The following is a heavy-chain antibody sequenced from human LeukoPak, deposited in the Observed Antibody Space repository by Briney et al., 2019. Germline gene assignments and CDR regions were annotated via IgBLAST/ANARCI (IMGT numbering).Heavy chain of an antibody. Sequence: GRSLRLSCAASGFTFDDYAMHWVRQAPGKGLEWVSGISWNGGSIGYADFVKGRFTISRDNAKNTLYLQMNSLRAEDTAVYYCAKDAVSRSSTSSYCDYWGQGTLVTVTS. CDR2: ISWNGGSI. CDR3: AKDAVSRSSTSSYCDY. CDR1: GFTFDDYA. V-gene: IGHV3-9*01. D-gene: IGHD2-2*01. J-gene: IGHJ4*02.